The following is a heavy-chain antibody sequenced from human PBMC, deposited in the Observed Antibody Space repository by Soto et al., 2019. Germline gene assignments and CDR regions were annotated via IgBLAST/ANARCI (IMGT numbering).Heavy chain of an antibody. CDR3: ARDLPYYYDSSGYFGRSYYYYGMDV. Sequence: ASVKVSCKASGYTFTSYAMHWVRQAPGQRLEWMGWINAGNGNTKYSQKSQGRVTITRDTSACTAYMELSSLRSEDTAVYYCARDLPYYYDSSGYFGRSYYYYGMDVWGQGTTVTVSS. V-gene: IGHV1-3*01. CDR1: GYTFTSYA. D-gene: IGHD3-22*01. CDR2: INAGNGNT. J-gene: IGHJ6*02.